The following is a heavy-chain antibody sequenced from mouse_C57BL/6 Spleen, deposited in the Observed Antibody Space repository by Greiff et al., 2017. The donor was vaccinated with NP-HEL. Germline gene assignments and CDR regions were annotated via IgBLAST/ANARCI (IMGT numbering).Heavy chain of an antibody. CDR2: ISDGGSYT. V-gene: IGHV5-4*01. D-gene: IGHD2-4*01. Sequence: EVQVVESGGGLVKPGGSLKLSCAASGFTFSSYAMSWVHQTPEKRLEWVATISDGGSYTYYPDNVKGRFTISRDNAKNNLYLQMSHLKSEDTAMYYCARGGLRRGFDYWGQGTTLTVSS. CDR1: GFTFSSYA. CDR3: ARGGLRRGFDY. J-gene: IGHJ2*01.